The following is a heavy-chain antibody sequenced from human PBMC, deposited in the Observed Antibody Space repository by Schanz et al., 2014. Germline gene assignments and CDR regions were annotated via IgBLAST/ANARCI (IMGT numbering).Heavy chain of an antibody. CDR2: ISSSSSTI. J-gene: IGHJ6*02. CDR1: GFTFSSYS. V-gene: IGHV3-48*01. D-gene: IGHD2-15*01. CDR3: ARVELSVYYYAMDV. Sequence: EVQLVESGGGLVQPGGSLRLSCAASGFTFSSYSMNWVRQAPGKGLEWVSYISSSSSTIYYADSVKGRFTISRDNSKNTLYLQINSLRAEDAAVYYCARVELSVYYYAMDVWGQGTTVTVSS.